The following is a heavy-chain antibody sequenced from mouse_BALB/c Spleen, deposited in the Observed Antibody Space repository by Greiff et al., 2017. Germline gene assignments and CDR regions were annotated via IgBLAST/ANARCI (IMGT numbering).Heavy chain of an antibody. CDR1: GYTFTSYV. D-gene: IGHD2-14*01. Sequence: VHVKQSGPELVKPGASVKMSCKASGYTFTSYVMHWVKQKPGQGLEWIGYINPYNDGTKYNEKFKGKATLTSDKSSSTAYMELSSLTSEDSAVYYCARGNYRYDFDDWGQGTTLTVSS. CDR2: INPYNDGT. V-gene: IGHV1-14*01. J-gene: IGHJ2*01. CDR3: ARGNYRYDFDD.